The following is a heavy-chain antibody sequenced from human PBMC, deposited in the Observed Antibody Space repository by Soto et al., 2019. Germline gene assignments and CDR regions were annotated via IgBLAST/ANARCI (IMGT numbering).Heavy chain of an antibody. CDR3: AREEIVGATRYYFDY. J-gene: IGHJ4*02. Sequence: GSLRLSCAASGFTFSSYGMHWVRQAPGKGLEWVAVIWYDGSNKYYADSVKGRFTISRDNSKNTLYLQMNSLRAEDTAVYYCAREEIVGATRYYFDYWGQGTLVTVSS. D-gene: IGHD1-26*01. CDR1: GFTFSSYG. CDR2: IWYDGSNK. V-gene: IGHV3-33*01.